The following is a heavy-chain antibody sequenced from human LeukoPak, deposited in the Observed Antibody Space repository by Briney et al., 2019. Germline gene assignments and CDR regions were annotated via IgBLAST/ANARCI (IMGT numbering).Heavy chain of an antibody. J-gene: IGHJ4*02. CDR3: ARADSPDSSGYRRYFFDY. V-gene: IGHV3-74*01. D-gene: IGHD3-22*01. CDR2: MSSDGSST. Sequence: GGSLRLACAASGFTFSSYWMHWVRQGTGKGLVWVSHMSSDGSSTSYADSVKGRFTISRDNAKNTLYLQMNSLRAEDTAVYYCARADSPDSSGYRRYFFDYWGQGTLVTVSS. CDR1: GFTFSSYW.